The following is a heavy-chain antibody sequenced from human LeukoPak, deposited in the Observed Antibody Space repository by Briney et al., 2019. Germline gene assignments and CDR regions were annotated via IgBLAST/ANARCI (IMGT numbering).Heavy chain of an antibody. D-gene: IGHD3-10*01. CDR3: ARGHTRISMIRGSRSSYYFDY. CDR1: GGSISSSNFY. CDR2: INHSGST. Sequence: SETLSLTCTVSGGSISSSNFYWGWIRQPPGQGLEWIGEINHSGSTTSLKSRVTISVDTSKNQFSLKLSSVTAADTAVYYCARGHTRISMIRGSRSSYYFDYWGQGTLVTVSS. J-gene: IGHJ4*02. V-gene: IGHV4-39*07.